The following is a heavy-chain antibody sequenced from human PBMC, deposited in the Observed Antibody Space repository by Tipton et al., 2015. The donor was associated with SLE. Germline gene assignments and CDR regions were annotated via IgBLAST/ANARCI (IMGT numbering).Heavy chain of an antibody. V-gene: IGHV5-51*03. Sequence: VQLVQSGAEVKKPGESLKISCKGSGYSFTSYWIGWVRQMPGKGLEWMGIIYPGDSDTRYSPSFQGQVTISADKSISTAHLQWSSLKASDTAIYYCASGVGDEYSRSSGEYFQHWGRGTLVTVSS. CDR2: IYPGDSDT. J-gene: IGHJ1*01. CDR3: ASGVGDEYSRSSGEYFQH. D-gene: IGHD6-6*01. CDR1: GYSFTSYW.